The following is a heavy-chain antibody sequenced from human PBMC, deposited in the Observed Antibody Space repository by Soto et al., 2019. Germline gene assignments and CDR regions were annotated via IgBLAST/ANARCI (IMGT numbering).Heavy chain of an antibody. V-gene: IGHV1-3*01. CDR1: GYTFTSYA. J-gene: IGHJ6*02. CDR2: INAGNGNT. CDR3: AREAVWFGNYYYGMDV. D-gene: IGHD3-10*01. Sequence: GASVKVSCKASGYTFTSYAMHWVRQAPGQRLEWMGWINAGNGNTKYSQKFQGRVTITRDTSASTAYMKLSSLRSEDTAVYYCAREAVWFGNYYYGMDVWGQGTTVTVSS.